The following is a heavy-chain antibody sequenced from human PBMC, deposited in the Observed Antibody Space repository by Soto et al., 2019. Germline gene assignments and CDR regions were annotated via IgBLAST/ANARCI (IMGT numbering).Heavy chain of an antibody. CDR3: AREGVSVRYPIA. J-gene: IGHJ5*02. Sequence: SEAQSLICTVCGGCRRSSIYYWAWIRQPPGKGLEWIGSIYYSGTTYHNPSRKSRRIFSVDTPRNQFSLKLNSVTAADTALYYCAREGVSVRYPIAWEQGKLVNVSS. V-gene: IGHV4-39*02. CDR1: GGCRRSSIYY. D-gene: IGHD3-10*01. CDR2: IYYSGTT.